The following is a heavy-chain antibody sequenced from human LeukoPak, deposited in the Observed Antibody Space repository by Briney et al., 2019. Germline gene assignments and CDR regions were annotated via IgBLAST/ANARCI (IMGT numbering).Heavy chain of an antibody. CDR1: GFTFSSYS. D-gene: IGHD5-18*01. Sequence: GGSLRLSCAASGFTFSSYSMNWVRQASGKGLEWVSYISSSSSTIYYADSVKGRFTISRDNAKNSLYLQMNSLRAEDTAVYYCARGVPRGYSYGPPGYWGQGTLVTVSS. J-gene: IGHJ4*02. CDR3: ARGVPRGYSYGPPGY. V-gene: IGHV3-48*04. CDR2: ISSSSSTI.